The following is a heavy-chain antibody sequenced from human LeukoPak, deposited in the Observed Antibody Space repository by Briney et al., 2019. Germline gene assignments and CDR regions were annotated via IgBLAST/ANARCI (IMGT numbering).Heavy chain of an antibody. J-gene: IGHJ4*02. Sequence: GRSLRLSCAASGFSFSNFAIHWVRQAPGKGLAWLAVISHDGATKHYADSVKGRFTISRDNSNNSLSLQMNSLSAEDTAVYYCARARGRWHLLPLDFWGQGTLVTVSS. CDR2: ISHDGATK. CDR3: ARARGRWHLLPLDF. V-gene: IGHV3-30*04. D-gene: IGHD1-26*01. CDR1: GFSFSNFA.